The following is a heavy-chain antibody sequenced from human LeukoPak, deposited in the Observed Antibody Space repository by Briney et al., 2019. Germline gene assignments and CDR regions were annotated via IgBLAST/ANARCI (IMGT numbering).Heavy chain of an antibody. CDR1: GFTFSSYA. V-gene: IGHV3-23*01. J-gene: IGHJ2*01. Sequence: GGSLRLSCAASGFTFSSYAMSWVRQATGKGLEWVSAISGSGGSTYYADSVKGRFTISRDNSKNTLYLQMNSLRAEDTAVYYCAKDPYYYDSSGYYYRYFDLWGRGTLVTVSS. CDR2: ISGSGGST. CDR3: AKDPYYYDSSGYYYRYFDL. D-gene: IGHD3-22*01.